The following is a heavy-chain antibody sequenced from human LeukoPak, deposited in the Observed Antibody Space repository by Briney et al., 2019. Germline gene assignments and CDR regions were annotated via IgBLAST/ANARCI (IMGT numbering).Heavy chain of an antibody. Sequence: ASVKVSCKASGYTFTGYYXXWXXXXXXXXXXXXXXXXXXSGGTNYAQKFQGRVTMTRDTSISTAYMELSRLRSDDTAVYYCARDLYCSSTSCYNWFDPWGQGTLVTVSS. D-gene: IGHD2-2*01. CDR3: ARDLYCSSTSCYNWFDP. J-gene: IGHJ5*02. CDR1: GYTFTGYY. V-gene: IGHV1-2*02. CDR2: XXXXSGGT.